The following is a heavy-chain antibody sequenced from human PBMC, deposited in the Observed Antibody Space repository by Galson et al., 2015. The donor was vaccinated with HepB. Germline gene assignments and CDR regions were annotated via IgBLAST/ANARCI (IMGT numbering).Heavy chain of an antibody. J-gene: IGHJ5*02. D-gene: IGHD2-2*01. CDR2: IKSKTDGGTT. CDR1: GFAFNNAW. V-gene: IGHV3-15*01. Sequence: SLRLSCAAPGFAFNNAWMNWVRQAPGKGLEWVGRIKSKTDGGTTEYAAPVKGRFTISRDDSSNTLYLQMHSLKTDDTAVYYCTTDVYFSSYWSWLDPWGQGTLVIVSS. CDR3: TTDVYFSSYWSWLDP.